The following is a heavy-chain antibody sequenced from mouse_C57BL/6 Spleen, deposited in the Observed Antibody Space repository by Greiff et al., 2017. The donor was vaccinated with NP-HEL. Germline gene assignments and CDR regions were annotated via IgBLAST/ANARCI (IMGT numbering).Heavy chain of an antibody. CDR1: GYTFTSYW. CDR3: ARSFITTVVVDY. D-gene: IGHD1-1*01. V-gene: IGHV1-55*01. CDR2: IYPGSGST. J-gene: IGHJ2*01. Sequence: QVQLKQPGAELVKPGASVKMSCKASGYTFTSYWITWVKQRPGQGLEWIGDIYPGSGSTNYNEKFKSKATLTVDTSSSTAYMQLSSLTSEDSAVDYCARSFITTVVVDYWGQGTTLTVSS.